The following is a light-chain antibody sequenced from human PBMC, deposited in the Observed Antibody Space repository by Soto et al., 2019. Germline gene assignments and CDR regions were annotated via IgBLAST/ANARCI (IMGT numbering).Light chain of an antibody. V-gene: IGKV3-20*01. CDR3: QQDGSSGT. J-gene: IGKJ1*01. CDR1: QSVSNNY. Sequence: IVLTKSPGTLSLTPEQRATLSCRASQSVSNNYLAGYQQKPGQAPRLLIYGASNRATGIPDRFSGSGSGTDFTLTISRLEPEDFAVYYWQQDGSSGTSGQRTMADI. CDR2: GAS.